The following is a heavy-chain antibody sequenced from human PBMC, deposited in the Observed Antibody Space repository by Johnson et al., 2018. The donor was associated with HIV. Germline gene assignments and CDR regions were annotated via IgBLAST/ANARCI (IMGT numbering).Heavy chain of an antibody. D-gene: IGHD2-21*02. Sequence: VQLVESGGGLVKPGGSLRLSCAASGLTFSNAWMSWVRQAPGKGLDYVSAISSNGGSPYYANSVKGRFTISRDNSKNMLDLQMGSLRAEDMAVYYCAREQCGGGDCSNDAFDIWGQGTMVTVSS. J-gene: IGHJ3*02. CDR1: GLTFSNAW. CDR2: ISSNGGSP. V-gene: IGHV3-64*01. CDR3: AREQCGGGDCSNDAFDI.